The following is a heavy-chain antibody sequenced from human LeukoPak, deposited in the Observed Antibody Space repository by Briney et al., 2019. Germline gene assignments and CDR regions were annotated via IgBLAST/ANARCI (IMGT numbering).Heavy chain of an antibody. Sequence: GSLRLSCTASGFTFSSYGVGWLRQWPGKGLNCVSPISGGGGSTYYADSVKGRFTISRDNSKNTLYLQMNSLRAEDTAVYYCAKTDLTIAARPLDYWGQGTLVTVSS. CDR1: GFTFSSYG. J-gene: IGHJ4*02. CDR2: ISGGGGST. CDR3: AKTDLTIAARPLDY. D-gene: IGHD6-6*01. V-gene: IGHV3-23*01.